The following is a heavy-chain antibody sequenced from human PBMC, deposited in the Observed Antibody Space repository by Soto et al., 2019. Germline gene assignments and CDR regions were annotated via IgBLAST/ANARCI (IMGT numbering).Heavy chain of an antibody. CDR3: ARSSYSSGWYCDY. J-gene: IGHJ4*02. D-gene: IGHD6-19*01. CDR1: GFTFSSYG. Sequence: GSLRLSCAASGFTFSSYGMHWVRQAPGKGLEWVAVIWYDGSNKYYADSVKGRFTISRDNSKNTLYLQMNSLRAEDTAVYYCARSSYSSGWYCDYWGQGTLVTVSS. V-gene: IGHV3-33*01. CDR2: IWYDGSNK.